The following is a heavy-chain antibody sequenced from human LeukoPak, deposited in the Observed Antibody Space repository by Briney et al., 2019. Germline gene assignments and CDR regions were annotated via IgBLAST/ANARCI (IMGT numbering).Heavy chain of an antibody. Sequence: PSETLSLTCTVSGGSISSSSYYWGWIRQPPGKGLEWIGSIHYSGSTYNNPSLNSRVTISVDMPKNQLSLKLSSVTAADTAVYHCASERKELPAFFDYWGQGTLVTVSS. CDR3: ASERKELPAFFDY. CDR1: GGSISSSSYY. V-gene: IGHV4-39*01. J-gene: IGHJ4*02. CDR2: IHYSGST. D-gene: IGHD1-7*01.